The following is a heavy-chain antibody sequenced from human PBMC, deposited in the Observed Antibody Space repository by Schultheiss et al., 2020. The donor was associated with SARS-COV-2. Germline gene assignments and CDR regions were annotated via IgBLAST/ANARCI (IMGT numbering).Heavy chain of an antibody. D-gene: IGHD2-15*01. CDR2: IYYSGST. CDR3: AVVVTSDAFDI. CDR1: GYSISSGYY. J-gene: IGHJ3*02. V-gene: IGHV4-38-2*01. Sequence: SETLSLTCAVSGYSISSGYYWSWIRQPPGKGLEWIGYIYYSGSTNYNPSLKSRVTISVDTSKNQFSLKLSSVTAADTAVYYCAVVVTSDAFDIWGQGTMVTVSS.